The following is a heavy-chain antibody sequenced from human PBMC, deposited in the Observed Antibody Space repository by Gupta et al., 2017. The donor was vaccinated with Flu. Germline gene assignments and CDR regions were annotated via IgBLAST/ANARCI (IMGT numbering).Heavy chain of an antibody. J-gene: IGHJ4*02. CDR1: GFSLSTSGVG. V-gene: IGHV2-5*02. D-gene: IGHD6-13*01. CDR2: IYWDDDK. Sequence: QITLKEAGPTLVKPTQTLTLTCTFSGFSLSTSGVGVGWIRQPPGKALEWLALIYWDDDKRYSPSLKSRLTITKDTSKNQVVLTMTNMDPVDTATYYCAHRIAAAGLRYFDYWGQGTLVTVSS. CDR3: AHRIAAAGLRYFDY.